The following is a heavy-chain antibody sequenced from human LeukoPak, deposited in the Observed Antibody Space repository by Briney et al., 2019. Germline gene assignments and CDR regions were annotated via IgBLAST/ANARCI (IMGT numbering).Heavy chain of an antibody. J-gene: IGHJ4*02. CDR3: ARDGGRAAGGTDDY. CDR2: ISADGGTK. CDR1: GFTFSNHA. V-gene: IGHV3-30*03. D-gene: IGHD3-16*01. Sequence: PGGSLRLSCAASGFTFSNHAMHWARQAPGKGLDWVAVISADGGTKFYGSSVKGRFTISRDNSKNTVLLQMDSLRTDDTAVYSCARDGGRAAGGTDDYWGQGILVTVSS.